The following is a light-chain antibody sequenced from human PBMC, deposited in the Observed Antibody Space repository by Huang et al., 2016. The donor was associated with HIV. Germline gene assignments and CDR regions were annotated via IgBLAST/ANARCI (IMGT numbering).Light chain of an antibody. J-gene: IGKJ1*01. V-gene: IGKV3-15*01. CDR2: SVS. CDR3: QQSYNWPWT. Sequence: EIVVTQSPATLSVSPGEGATLSCRGSQYVGTSLAWYRQEPGQSPRLVIHSVSTRATGFPARFSGSGSRTEFTLTIASLQSEDCALYYCQQSYNWPWTFGLGTKVEI. CDR1: QYVGTS.